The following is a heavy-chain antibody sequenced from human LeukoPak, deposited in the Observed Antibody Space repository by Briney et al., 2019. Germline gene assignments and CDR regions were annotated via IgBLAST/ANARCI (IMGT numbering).Heavy chain of an antibody. J-gene: IGHJ6*02. D-gene: IGHD4-17*01. CDR1: GYTFTSYG. Sequence: ASVKVSCKASGYTFTSYGISWVRQAPGQGLEWMGWISAYNGNTNYAQKLQGRVTMTTDTSTSTAYMELRSLRSDDTAVYYCASGMTTVTTPLYYYYGMDVWGQRTTVTVSS. V-gene: IGHV1-18*01. CDR3: ASGMTTVTTPLYYYYGMDV. CDR2: ISAYNGNT.